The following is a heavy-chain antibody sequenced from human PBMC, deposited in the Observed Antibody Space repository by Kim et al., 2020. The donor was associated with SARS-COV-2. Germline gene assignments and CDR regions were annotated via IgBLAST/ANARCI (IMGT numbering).Heavy chain of an antibody. D-gene: IGHD3-3*01. J-gene: IGHJ4*02. CDR3: ARSITIFGVVITFDY. V-gene: IGHV4-4*02. Sequence: PPLKSRVTISVDKSKNQCSLKLSSVTAADTAVYYCARSITIFGVVITFDYWGQGTLVTVSS.